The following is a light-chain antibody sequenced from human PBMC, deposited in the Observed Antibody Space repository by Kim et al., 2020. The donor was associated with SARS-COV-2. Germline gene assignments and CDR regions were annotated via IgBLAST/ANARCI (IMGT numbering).Light chain of an antibody. CDR3: QQYGSSPLT. CDR1: HSVSGSY. Sequence: SPGGRASLSCRASHSVSGSYLAWYQQKPGQAPRLLIYGASSRATGIPDRFSGSGSRTDFTLTISRLEPEDVAVYYCQQYGSSPLTFGGGTKVDIK. CDR2: GAS. J-gene: IGKJ4*01. V-gene: IGKV3-20*01.